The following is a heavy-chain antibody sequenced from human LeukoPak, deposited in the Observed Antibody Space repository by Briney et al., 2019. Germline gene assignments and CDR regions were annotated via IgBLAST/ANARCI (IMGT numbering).Heavy chain of an antibody. J-gene: IGHJ6*02. Sequence: SETLSLTCTVSGGSISSYYWSWIRQPPGKGLEWIGYIYYSGSTNYNPSLKSRVTISVDTSKNQFSLKLSSVTAADTAVYYCARDRVYNSNDGGYYYYSMDVWGQGTTVTVSS. D-gene: IGHD1-20*01. V-gene: IGHV4-59*01. CDR1: GGSISSYY. CDR3: ARDRVYNSNDGGYYYYSMDV. CDR2: IYYSGST.